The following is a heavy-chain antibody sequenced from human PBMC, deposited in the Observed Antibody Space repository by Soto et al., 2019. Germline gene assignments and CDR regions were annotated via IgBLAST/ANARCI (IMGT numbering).Heavy chain of an antibody. CDR3: ARVAGTLGSFDY. CDR2: ISSSSSYI. D-gene: IGHD7-27*01. J-gene: IGHJ4*02. V-gene: IGHV3-21*01. CDR1: GFTFSSYS. Sequence: PGGSLRLSCAASGFTFSSYSMNWVRQAPGKGLEWVSSISSSSSYIYYADSVKGRFTISRDNAKNSLYLQMNSLRAEDTAVYYCARVAGTLGSFDYWGQGTLVNVSS.